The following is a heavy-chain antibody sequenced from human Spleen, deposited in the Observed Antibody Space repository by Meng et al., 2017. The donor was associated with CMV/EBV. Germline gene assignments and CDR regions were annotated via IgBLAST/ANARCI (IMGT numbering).Heavy chain of an antibody. V-gene: IGHV3-74*01. J-gene: IGHJ5*02. Sequence: CAASGFTFSNYWMHWVRQVPGEGLGWVSRINSEGSRTDYADSVKGRFTISRDSAKNTLYLQMNSLRAEDTAVYYCARVSGASWFDPWGQGTLVTVSS. CDR2: INSEGSRT. CDR1: GFTFSNYW. D-gene: IGHD7-27*01. CDR3: ARVSGASWFDP.